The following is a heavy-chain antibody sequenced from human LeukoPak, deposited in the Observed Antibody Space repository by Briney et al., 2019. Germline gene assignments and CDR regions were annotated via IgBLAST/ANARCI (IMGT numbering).Heavy chain of an antibody. CDR2: ISSSSYI. CDR1: GFTFSSYS. J-gene: IGHJ6*03. Sequence: GGSLRLSCAASGFTFSSYSMNWVRQAPGKGLEWVSSISSSSYIYYADSVRGRFTISRDNATNSLYLQMNSLRAEDTAVYYCARDANQQLDKKGKDYYYYYMDVWGKGTTVTVSS. V-gene: IGHV3-21*01. CDR3: ARDANQQLDKKGKDYYYYYMDV. D-gene: IGHD6-13*01.